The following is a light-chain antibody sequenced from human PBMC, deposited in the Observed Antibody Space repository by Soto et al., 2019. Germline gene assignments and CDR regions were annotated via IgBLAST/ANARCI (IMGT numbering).Light chain of an antibody. CDR3: CSYAGNSFYV. Sequence: QSVLSQPRSVSGSPGQSVTISCPGTSSDVGGYDFVSWYQQRPDKAPKLMIYDVSVRPSGVPDRFSASKSGNTASLTVSGLQAEDEADYYCCSYAGNSFYVFGTGTKVTV. J-gene: IGLJ1*01. CDR2: DVS. V-gene: IGLV2-11*01. CDR1: SSDVGGYDF.